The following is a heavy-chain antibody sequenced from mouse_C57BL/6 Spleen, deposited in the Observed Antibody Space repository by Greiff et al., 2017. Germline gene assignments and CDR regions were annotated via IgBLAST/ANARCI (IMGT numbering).Heavy chain of an antibody. D-gene: IGHD2-14*01. V-gene: IGHV1-55*01. CDR2: IYPGSGST. Sequence: QVQLQQPGAELVQPGASVKMSCKASGYTFTSYWITWVKQRPGQGLEWIGDIYPGSGSTNYNEKFKSKATLTVDTSSSTAYMQLSSLTSEDSAVYYCAREEGTYAMDYWGQGTSVTVSS. CDR1: GYTFTSYW. J-gene: IGHJ4*01. CDR3: AREEGTYAMDY.